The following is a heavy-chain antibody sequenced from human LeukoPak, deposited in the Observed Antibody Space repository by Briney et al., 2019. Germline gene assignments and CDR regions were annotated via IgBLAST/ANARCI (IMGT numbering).Heavy chain of an antibody. CDR1: GGSFSGYY. CDR3: ARNTRALHPTDV. J-gene: IGHJ6*04. Sequence: SETLSLTCAVYGGSFSGYYWSWIRQPPGKGLEWIGEINHSGSTNYNPSLKSRVTISVDTSKNQFSLKLSSVTAADTAVYYCARNTRALHPTDVWGKGTTVTVSS. D-gene: IGHD1-26*01. CDR2: INHSGST. V-gene: IGHV4-34*01.